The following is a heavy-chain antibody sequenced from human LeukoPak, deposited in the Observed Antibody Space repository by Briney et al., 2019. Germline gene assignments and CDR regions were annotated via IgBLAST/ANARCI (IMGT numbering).Heavy chain of an antibody. CDR3: VRDDDSNCYDP. CDR2: INPKSGGT. V-gene: IGHV1-2*02. CDR1: GYTFTDFY. D-gene: IGHD2-21*01. Sequence: ASVRVSCKASGYTFTDFYIHWVRQAPGQGLEWMGEINPKSGGTDYAQSFQGRVTMTRDTSISTVYMELKSLKSDDTAMYYCVRDDDSNCYDPWGQGTPVTVSS. J-gene: IGHJ5*02.